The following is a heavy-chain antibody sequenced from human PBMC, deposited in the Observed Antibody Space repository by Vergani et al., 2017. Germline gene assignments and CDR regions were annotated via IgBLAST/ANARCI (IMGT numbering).Heavy chain of an antibody. Sequence: QVQLVQSGAEVKKPGSSVKVSCKASGGTFSSYAISWVRQAPGQGLEWMGGIIPIFGTANYAQKFQGRVTITADESTSTAYMELSSLRSEDTAVYYCAKGGFYYDSSGYYSLVAFDIWGQGTMVTVSS. J-gene: IGHJ3*02. CDR2: IIPIFGTA. V-gene: IGHV1-69*01. D-gene: IGHD3-22*01. CDR3: AKGGFYYDSSGYYSLVAFDI. CDR1: GGTFSSYA.